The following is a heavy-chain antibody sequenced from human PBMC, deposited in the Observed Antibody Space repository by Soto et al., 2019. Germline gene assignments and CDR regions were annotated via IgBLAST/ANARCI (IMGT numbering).Heavy chain of an antibody. CDR1: GGSFSGYY. CDR3: ARVGDSSGYYYVRYYYYYGMDV. Sequence: PSETLSLTCAVYGGSFSGYYWSWIRQPPGKGLEWIGEINHRGSTNYNPSLKSRVTISVDTAKNKFSLKLSSVTAADTAVYYCARVGDSSGYYYVRYYYYYGMDVWGQGTTVT. V-gene: IGHV4-34*01. CDR2: INHRGST. D-gene: IGHD3-22*01. J-gene: IGHJ6*02.